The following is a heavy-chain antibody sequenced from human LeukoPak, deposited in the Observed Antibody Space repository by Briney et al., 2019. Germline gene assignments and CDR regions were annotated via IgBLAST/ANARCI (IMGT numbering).Heavy chain of an antibody. CDR2: ISYDGSNK. J-gene: IGHJ6*03. Sequence: GGSLRLSCAVSGFTFSSYAMHWVRQAPGRGLEWVAVISYDGSNKYYADSVKGRFTISRDNSKNTLYLQINSLRTEDTAVYYCARLTYMDVWGKGTTVTVSS. CDR3: ARLTYMDV. V-gene: IGHV3-30*03. CDR1: GFTFSSYA.